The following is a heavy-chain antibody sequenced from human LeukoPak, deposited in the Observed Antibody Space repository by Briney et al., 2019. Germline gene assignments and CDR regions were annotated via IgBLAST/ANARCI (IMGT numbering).Heavy chain of an antibody. V-gene: IGHV4-59*08. J-gene: IGHJ4*02. Sequence: KPSETLSLTCTVSGGSISSYYWSWIRQPPGKGLEWIGYISYSGSTNYNPSLKSRVTISVDTSKNQFSLKLSSVTAADTAVYYCASSPRGGSSPFDYWGQGTLVTVFS. D-gene: IGHD6-6*01. CDR1: GGSISSYY. CDR3: ASSPRGGSSPFDY. CDR2: ISYSGST.